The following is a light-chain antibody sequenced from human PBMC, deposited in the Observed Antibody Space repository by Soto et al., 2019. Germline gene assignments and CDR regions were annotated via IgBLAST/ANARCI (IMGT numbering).Light chain of an antibody. V-gene: IGKV3-11*01. CDR1: QSVNNY. CDR3: QQRSNWPVT. Sequence: EIVLTQSPATLSLSPGEAATLSCRASQSVNNYLAWYQQRPGQAPRLLIYDTSNRALGIPDRFSGRGSGTDFTLTISSLEPGDFAVYYCQQRSNWPVTFGQGTRLEIK. CDR2: DTS. J-gene: IGKJ5*01.